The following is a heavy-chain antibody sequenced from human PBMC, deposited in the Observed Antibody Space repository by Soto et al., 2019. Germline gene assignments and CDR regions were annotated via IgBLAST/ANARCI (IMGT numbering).Heavy chain of an antibody. CDR2: INPNSGGT. J-gene: IGHJ6*02. D-gene: IGHD4-17*01. Sequence: ASVKVSCKASGYTFTGYYMHWVRQAPGQGLEWMGWINPNSGGTNYAQKFQGRVTMTRDTSISTAYMELSRLRSDDTAVYYCARSWRDYGAEGFQEGNYYYYGMDVWGQGTTVTVSS. V-gene: IGHV1-2*02. CDR1: GYTFTGYY. CDR3: ARSWRDYGAEGFQEGNYYYYGMDV.